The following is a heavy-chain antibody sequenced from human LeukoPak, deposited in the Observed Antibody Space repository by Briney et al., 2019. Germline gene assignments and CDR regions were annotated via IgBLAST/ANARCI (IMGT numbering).Heavy chain of an antibody. CDR3: ARTTTHGYSSSWYRGWGFDY. D-gene: IGHD6-13*01. J-gene: IGHJ4*02. CDR2: IYYSGST. V-gene: IGHV4-59*01. CDR1: GGSIGSYY. Sequence: SETLSLTCTVSGGSIGSYYWSWIRQPPGKGLEWIGYIYYSGSTNYNPSLKSRVTISVDTSKNQFSLKLSSVTAADTAVYYCARTTTHGYSSSWYRGWGFDYWGQGTLVTVSS.